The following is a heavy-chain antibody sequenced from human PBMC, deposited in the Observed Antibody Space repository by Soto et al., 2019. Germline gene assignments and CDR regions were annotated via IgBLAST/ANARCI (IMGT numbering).Heavy chain of an antibody. CDR3: ARTRSPGYYYYGMDV. D-gene: IGHD1-26*01. CDR1: GYSLTSYW. CDR2: IYPGDSDT. J-gene: IGHJ6*02. V-gene: IGHV5-51*01. Sequence: PGESLKISCKGSGYSLTSYWIGWVRQMPGKGLEWMGIIYPGDSDTRYSPSFQGQVTISADKSISTAYLQWSSLKASDTAMYYCARTRSPGYYYYGMDVWGQGTTVTVSS.